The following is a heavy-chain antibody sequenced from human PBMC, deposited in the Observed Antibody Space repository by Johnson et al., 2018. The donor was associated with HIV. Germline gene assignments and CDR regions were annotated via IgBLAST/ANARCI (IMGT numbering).Heavy chain of an antibody. V-gene: IGHV3-20*04. D-gene: IGHD6-6*01. J-gene: IGHJ3*02. CDR2: ISWNGGST. CDR3: ARVTGGYYSSSFGNAFDI. CDR1: GFTFSSYA. Sequence: VQLVESGGGLVQPGGSLRLSCAASGFTFSSYAMHWVRQAPGKGLEWVSGISWNGGSTGYADSVKGRFTISRDNAKNSLYLQMNSLRLEDTALFYCARVTGGYYSSSFGNAFDIWGQGTMVTVSS.